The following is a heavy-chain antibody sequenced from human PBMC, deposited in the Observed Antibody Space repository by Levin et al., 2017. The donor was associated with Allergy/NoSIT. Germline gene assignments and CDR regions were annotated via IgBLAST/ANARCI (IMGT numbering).Heavy chain of an antibody. CDR1: GYTFTGYF. CDR2: INPNTGDA. CDR3: ARNGYVLADTNNWFDP. J-gene: IGHJ5*02. V-gene: IGHV1-2*06. D-gene: IGHD6-19*01. Sequence: ASVKVSCKASGYTFTGYFMHWLRQAPGQGLEWMGRINPNTGDATYAQKFQGRVTMTRDTSISTAYMELSGLRSDDAAIYYCARNGYVLADTNNWFDPWGQGTLVTVSS.